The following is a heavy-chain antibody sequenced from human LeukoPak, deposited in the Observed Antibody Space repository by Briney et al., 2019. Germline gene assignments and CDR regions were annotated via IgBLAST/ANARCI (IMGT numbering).Heavy chain of an antibody. CDR2: INTNTGNP. J-gene: IGHJ6*03. Sequence: ASVKVSCKASGYTFTSYAMNWVRQAPGQGLEWMGWINTNTGNPTYAQGFTGRFVFSLDTSVSTAYLQISSLKAEDTAVYYCARAKTYYYDSSGSTPLYYYYMDVWGKGTTVTVSS. CDR3: ARAKTYYYDSSGSTPLYYYYMDV. V-gene: IGHV7-4-1*02. CDR1: GYTFTSYA. D-gene: IGHD3-22*01.